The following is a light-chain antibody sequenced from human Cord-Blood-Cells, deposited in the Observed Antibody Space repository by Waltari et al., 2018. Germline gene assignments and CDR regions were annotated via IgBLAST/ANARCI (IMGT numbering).Light chain of an antibody. Sequence: QSALTQPASVSGSPGQSITISCTGTSIDVGGYNYVSGYQQHPGKSPKLMIDDVSNRPSGVSNRFSGSKSGNTASLTISGLQAEDEADYYCSSYTSSSTLVFGGGTKLTVL. J-gene: IGLJ2*01. CDR2: DVS. CDR1: SIDVGGYNY. V-gene: IGLV2-14*01. CDR3: SSYTSSSTLV.